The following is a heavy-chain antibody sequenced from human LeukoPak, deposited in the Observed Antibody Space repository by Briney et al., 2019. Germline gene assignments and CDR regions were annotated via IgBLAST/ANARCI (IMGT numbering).Heavy chain of an antibody. J-gene: IGHJ4*02. CDR2: IYTSGST. CDR1: GGSISSGSYH. CDR3: ARDDYYGSGSYSH. V-gene: IGHV4-61*09. Sequence: SETLSLTCTVSGGSISSGSYHWIWIRQPAGKGLEWIGHIYTSGSTNYNPSLRSRVTISVDTSKNQFSLKLSSVTAADTAVYYCARDDYYGSGSYSHWGQGTLVTVSS. D-gene: IGHD3-10*01.